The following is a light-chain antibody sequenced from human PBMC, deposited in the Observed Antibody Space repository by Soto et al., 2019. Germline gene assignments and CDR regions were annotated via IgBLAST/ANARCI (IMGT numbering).Light chain of an antibody. Sequence: DVQMTQYPSTLSAFAGDRVTVTCRASQSIGGQLAWYQQRPGKAPKLLISEASNLNGGGPSSFSGSGSGTEFTRTISSLQPDDIATYYCQNYHAYPVTLGGGTKVNIK. CDR3: QNYHAYPVT. V-gene: IGKV1-5*01. CDR2: EAS. J-gene: IGKJ4*01. CDR1: QSIGGQ.